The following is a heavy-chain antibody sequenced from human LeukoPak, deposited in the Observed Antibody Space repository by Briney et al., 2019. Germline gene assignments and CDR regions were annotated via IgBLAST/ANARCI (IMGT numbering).Heavy chain of an antibody. D-gene: IGHD3-10*01. CDR3: ARAGRITIYNWFDP. CDR2: ISYDGSNK. CDR1: GFTFSSYA. Sequence: GGSLRLSCAASGFTFSSYAMHWVRQAPGKGLEWVAVISYDGSNKYYADSVKGRSTISRDNSKNTLYLQMNSLRAEDTAVYYCARAGRITIYNWFDPWGQGTLVTVFS. J-gene: IGHJ5*02. V-gene: IGHV3-30-3*01.